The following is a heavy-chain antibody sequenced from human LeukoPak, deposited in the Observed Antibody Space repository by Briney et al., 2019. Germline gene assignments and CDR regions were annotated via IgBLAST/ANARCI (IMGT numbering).Heavy chain of an antibody. J-gene: IGHJ6*03. CDR3: ARDLSIPDYGSGALLDMDV. CDR2: IYYSGST. CDR1: GGSISSSSYY. D-gene: IGHD3-10*01. Sequence: SETLSLTCTVSGGSISSSSYYWGWIRQPPGKGLEWIGSIYYSGSTYYNPSLKSRVTISVDTSKNQFSLKLSSVTAADTAVYYCARDLSIPDYGSGALLDMDVWGKGTTVTISS. V-gene: IGHV4-39*07.